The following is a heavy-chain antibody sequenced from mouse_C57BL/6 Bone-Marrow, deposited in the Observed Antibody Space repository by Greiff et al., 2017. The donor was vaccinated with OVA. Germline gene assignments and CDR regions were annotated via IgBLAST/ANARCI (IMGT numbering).Heavy chain of an antibody. CDR3: ARHEDRGAMDY. V-gene: IGHV5-15*01. CDR2: ISNLAYSI. J-gene: IGHJ4*01. CDR1: GFTFSDYG. Sequence: EVQLVESGGGLVQPGGSLKLSCAASGFTFSDYGMAWVRQAPRKGPEWVAFISNLAYSIYYADTVTGRFTISRENAKNTLYLEMSSLRSEDTAMYYCARHEDRGAMDYWGQGTSVTVSS. D-gene: IGHD2-14*01.